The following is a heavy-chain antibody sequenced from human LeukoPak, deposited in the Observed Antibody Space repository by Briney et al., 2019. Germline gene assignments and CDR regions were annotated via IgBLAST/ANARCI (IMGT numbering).Heavy chain of an antibody. CDR2: IYYSGST. CDR1: GGSISSYY. V-gene: IGHV4-59*08. Sequence: PSETLSLTCTVSGGSISSYYWSWIRQPPGKGLEWIGYIYYSGSTNYNPSLESRVTISVDTSKKQFSLNLSSVTAADTAVYYCARRSMVRTVGYYYGMDVWGQGTTVTVSS. D-gene: IGHD4/OR15-4a*01. J-gene: IGHJ6*02. CDR3: ARRSMVRTVGYYYGMDV.